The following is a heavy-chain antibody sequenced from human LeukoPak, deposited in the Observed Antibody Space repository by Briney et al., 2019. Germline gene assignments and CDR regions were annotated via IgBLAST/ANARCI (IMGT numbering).Heavy chain of an antibody. CDR3: ARAHTIGGRGRWFDP. J-gene: IGHJ5*02. CDR2: IYHSGNT. CDR1: DYSISSGYY. D-gene: IGHD6-6*01. Sequence: PSETLSLTCTVSDYSISSGYYWGWIRQPPGKGLEWIGSIYHSGNTYYKPSLKSRVTISVDTSKNQFSLKLSSVTAAGTAVYYCARAHTIGGRGRWFDPWGQGTLVTVSS. V-gene: IGHV4-38-2*02.